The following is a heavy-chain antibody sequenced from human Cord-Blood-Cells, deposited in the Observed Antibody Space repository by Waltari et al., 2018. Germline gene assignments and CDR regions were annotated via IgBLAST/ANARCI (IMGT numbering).Heavy chain of an antibody. CDR2: TYYRSKWYN. V-gene: IGHV6-1*01. CDR3: AREGGSSWYWYFDL. D-gene: IGHD6-13*01. J-gene: IGHJ2*01. CDR1: GDSVSSTRPA. Sequence: QVQLQQSGPGLVKPSQTLSLTCAISGDSVSSTRPAWNLIRQAPSRGLGWLGRTYYRSKWYNDYAVSVKSRITINPDTSKNQFSLQLNSVTPEDTAVYYCAREGGSSWYWYFDLWGRGTLVTVSS.